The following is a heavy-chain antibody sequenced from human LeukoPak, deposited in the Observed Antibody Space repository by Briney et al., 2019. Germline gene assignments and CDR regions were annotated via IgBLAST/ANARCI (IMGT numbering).Heavy chain of an antibody. V-gene: IGHV4-39*01. D-gene: IGHD3-10*01. CDR1: GGSISSSSYY. Sequence: SETLSLTCTVSGGSISSSSYYWGWIRQPPGKGLEWIGSIYYSGSTYYNPSLKSRVTISVDTSKNQFSLKLSVVTAADTAVYYCARLGYGSGSYSGNRFDPWGQGTLVTVSS. CDR3: ARLGYGSGSYSGNRFDP. CDR2: IYYSGST. J-gene: IGHJ5*02.